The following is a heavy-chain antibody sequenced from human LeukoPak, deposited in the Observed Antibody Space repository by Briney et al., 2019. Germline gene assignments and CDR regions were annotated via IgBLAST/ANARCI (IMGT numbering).Heavy chain of an antibody. CDR2: ISAYNGNT. V-gene: IGHV1-18*01. J-gene: IGHJ4*02. CDR3: ARADYCSSTSCPPHYFDY. Sequence: ASVKVSCKASGYTFTSYGISWVRQAPGQGLERMGWISAYNGNTNYAQKLQGRVTMTTDTSTSTAYMELRSLRSDDTAVYYCARADYCSSTSCPPHYFDYWGQGTLVTVSS. D-gene: IGHD2-2*01. CDR1: GYTFTSYG.